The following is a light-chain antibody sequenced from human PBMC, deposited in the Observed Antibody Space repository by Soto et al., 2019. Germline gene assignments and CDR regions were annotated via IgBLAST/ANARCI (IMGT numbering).Light chain of an antibody. CDR2: MRS. Sequence: DIVLTQSPLSLPVTPGEAASISCRSSQSLLDSNGYNYLDWNVQKPGQSPQLLIYMRSNRSSGVPDRFSGSGSGTDFTLKISRVEAEDVGVYYCMQSLETSYTFGQGTKLEIK. V-gene: IGKV2-28*01. J-gene: IGKJ2*01. CDR3: MQSLETSYT. CDR1: QSLLDSNGYNY.